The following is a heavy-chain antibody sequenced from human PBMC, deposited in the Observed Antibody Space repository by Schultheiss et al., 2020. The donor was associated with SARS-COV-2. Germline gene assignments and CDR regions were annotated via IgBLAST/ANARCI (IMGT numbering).Heavy chain of an antibody. D-gene: IGHD5-18*01. CDR1: GGSISSSSYY. J-gene: IGHJ4*02. V-gene: IGHV4-39*07. CDR2: IYHSGST. CDR3: ARGPQHLQVDTAMRI. Sequence: SETLSLTCTVSGGSISSSSYYWGWIRQPPGKGLEWIGEIYHSGSTNYNPSLKSRVTISVDTSKNQFSLKLSSVTAADTAVYYCARGPQHLQVDTAMRIWGQGTLVTVSS.